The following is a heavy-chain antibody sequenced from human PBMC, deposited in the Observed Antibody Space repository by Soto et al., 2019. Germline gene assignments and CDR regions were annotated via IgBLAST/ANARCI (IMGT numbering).Heavy chain of an antibody. J-gene: IGHJ6*02. V-gene: IGHV1-3*01. CDR1: GYIFYSYA. CDR2: INAVTGNT. CDR3: ARETAMAHHYTYHGMDV. D-gene: IGHD5-18*01. Sequence: QVQLVQSGAEVRKPGASVKVSCKASGYIFYSYAVHWVRQAPGQRLEWMGWINAVTGNTKQSQRSQGRDAFTRYTCASTVYMDLSSLRSEDTAVYFCARETAMAHHYTYHGMDVWGQGTTVTVSS.